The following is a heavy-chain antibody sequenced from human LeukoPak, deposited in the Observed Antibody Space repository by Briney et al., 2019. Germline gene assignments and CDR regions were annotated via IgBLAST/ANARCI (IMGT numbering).Heavy chain of an antibody. CDR2: ISSSSNTI. V-gene: IGHV3-48*01. CDR3: ASRFPSTSWYAFDY. D-gene: IGHD2-2*01. CDR1: GFTFSSYS. J-gene: IGHJ4*02. Sequence: GGSLRLSCAASGFTFSSYSMNWVRQSPGKGLEWPSYISSSSNTIYYADSVKGRFTISRDNAKNSLYLQMNSLRAEDTAVYYCASRFPSTSWYAFDYWGQGTLVTVSS.